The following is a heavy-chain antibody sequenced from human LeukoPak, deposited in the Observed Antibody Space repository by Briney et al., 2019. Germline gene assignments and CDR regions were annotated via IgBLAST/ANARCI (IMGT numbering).Heavy chain of an antibody. CDR1: GFTFSNYA. V-gene: IGHV3-30*18. CDR3: AKAGSSGSFDS. CDR2: ISYDGYNK. Sequence: PGGSLRLSCAASGFTFSNYAMHWVRQASGEGLEWVALISYDGYNKYYADSVKGRFTISRDNSKNTLYLQMNSLRADDTAVYYCAKAGSSGSFDSWGQGTLVTVSS. J-gene: IGHJ4*02. D-gene: IGHD6-19*01.